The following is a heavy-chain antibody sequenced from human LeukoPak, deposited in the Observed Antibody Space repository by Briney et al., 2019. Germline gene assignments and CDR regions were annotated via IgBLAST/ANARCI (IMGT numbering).Heavy chain of an antibody. Sequence: PSETLSLTCAVYGGSFRGYYWSWIRQPPGKGLEWIGEINHSGSTNYNPSLKSRVTISVDTSKNQFSLKLSSVTAADTAVYYCARQNWNDYYWGQGTLVTVSS. CDR3: ARQNWNDYY. V-gene: IGHV4-34*01. D-gene: IGHD1-1*01. J-gene: IGHJ4*02. CDR2: INHSGST. CDR1: GGSFRGYY.